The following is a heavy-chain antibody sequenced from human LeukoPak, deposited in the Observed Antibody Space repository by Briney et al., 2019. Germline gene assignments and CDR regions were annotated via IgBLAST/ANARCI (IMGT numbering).Heavy chain of an antibody. CDR2: ISYDGSNK. V-gene: IGHV3-30-3*01. CDR3: ARPKTHYYYYYGMDV. CDR1: GFTFSSYA. Sequence: PGGSLRLSCAASGFTFSSYAMHWVRQAPGKGLEWVAVISYDGSNKYYADSVKGRFTISRDNSKNTLYLQMNSLRAEDTAVYYCARPKTHYYYYYGMDVWGQGTTVTVSS. J-gene: IGHJ6*02.